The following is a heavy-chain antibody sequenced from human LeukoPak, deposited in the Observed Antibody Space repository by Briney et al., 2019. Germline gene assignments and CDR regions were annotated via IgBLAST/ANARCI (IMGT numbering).Heavy chain of an antibody. D-gene: IGHD5-18*01. Sequence: PSETLSLTCAVYGGSFSDPYWNWVRQAPGKGLEWVSAISGSGGSTYYADSVKGRFTISRDNSKNTLYLQMNSLRAEDTAVYYCAKDLIVGYSYGFAFDIWGQGTMVTVSS. CDR2: ISGSGGST. J-gene: IGHJ3*02. CDR1: GGSFSDPY. CDR3: AKDLIVGYSYGFAFDI. V-gene: IGHV3-23*01.